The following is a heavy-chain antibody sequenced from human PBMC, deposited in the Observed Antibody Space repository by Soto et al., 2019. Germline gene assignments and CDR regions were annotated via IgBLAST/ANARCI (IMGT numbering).Heavy chain of an antibody. V-gene: IGHV4-34*01. J-gene: IGHJ6*02. CDR2: INHSGST. CDR1: GGSFSGYY. CDR3: ARARYCFNGVCYPYGMDV. D-gene: IGHD2-8*01. Sequence: PSETLSLTCVVKGGSFSGYYWSWIRQPPGKGLEWIGEINHSGSTKYNLSLKSRVAISVDTSKNQVSLKLNSVTAADTAVHYCARARYCFNGVCYPYGMDVWGQETTVTVSS.